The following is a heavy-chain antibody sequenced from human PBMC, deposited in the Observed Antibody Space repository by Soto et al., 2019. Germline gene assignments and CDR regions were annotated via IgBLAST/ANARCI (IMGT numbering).Heavy chain of an antibody. CDR1: GFTFRTYG. CDR3: AKDHLGGWDHYHYYYGMDV. CDR2: IWFDGSNK. V-gene: IGHV3-33*06. D-gene: IGHD6-19*01. J-gene: IGHJ6*02. Sequence: QLVESGGGVVQPGRSLTLSCAASGFTFRTYGMHWVRQAPGKGLEWVAVIWFDGSNKYYADSVKGRFTISRDNSKNTLSLQMNSLRAEDTAVYYCAKDHLGGWDHYHYYYGMDVWGQGTTVTVSS.